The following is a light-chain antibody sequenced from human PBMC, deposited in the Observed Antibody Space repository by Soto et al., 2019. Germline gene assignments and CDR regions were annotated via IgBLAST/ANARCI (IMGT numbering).Light chain of an antibody. CDR3: QQFNNYPLT. J-gene: IGKJ5*01. V-gene: IGKV1D-13*01. CDR1: QGISSA. CDR2: DAS. Sequence: IQLTQSPSSLSASVGDRSTITCRASQGISSAVAWYQQKPGKPPKLLMYDASSLESGVPPRFSGSGSGTDFTPSISSLQPEDFATYYCQQFNNYPLTFGQGNRLEI.